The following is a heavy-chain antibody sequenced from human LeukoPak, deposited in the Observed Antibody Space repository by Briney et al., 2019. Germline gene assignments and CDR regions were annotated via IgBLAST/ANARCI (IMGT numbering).Heavy chain of an antibody. Sequence: SETLSLTCTVSGGSISSGGYYWSWIRQHPGKGLEWIGYIYYSGSTYYNPSLKSRVTISVDTSKNQFSLKLSSVTAADTAVYYCARVGLIFNWFDPRGQGTLVTVSS. J-gene: IGHJ5*02. CDR3: ARVGLIFNWFDP. D-gene: IGHD3/OR15-3a*01. CDR2: IYYSGST. CDR1: GGSISSGGYY. V-gene: IGHV4-31*03.